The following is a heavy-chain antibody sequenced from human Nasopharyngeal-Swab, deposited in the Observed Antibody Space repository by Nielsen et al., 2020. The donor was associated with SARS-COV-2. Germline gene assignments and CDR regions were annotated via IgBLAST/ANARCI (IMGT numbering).Heavy chain of an antibody. D-gene: IGHD3-22*01. V-gene: IGHV3-23*01. CDR2: ISGSGGST. J-gene: IGHJ4*02. Sequence: GESLNISCAASGFTFSSYAMSWVRQAPGKGLEWVSAISGSGGSTYYADSVKGRFTISRDNSKNTLYLQMNSLRAEDTAVYYCAKEGGYYDLTTYFDYWGQGTLVTVSS. CDR1: GFTFSSYA. CDR3: AKEGGYYDLTTYFDY.